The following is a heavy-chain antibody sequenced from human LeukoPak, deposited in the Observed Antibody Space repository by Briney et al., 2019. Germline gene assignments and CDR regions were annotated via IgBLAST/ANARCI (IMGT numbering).Heavy chain of an antibody. CDR2: ISGSGGST. D-gene: IGHD5-18*01. Sequence: GGSLRLSCAASGFTFSNYAMSWARLAPGKGLEWVSAISGSGGSTYYADSVKGRFTISRDNSKNTLYLQMNSLRAEDTAVYYCTKGTIWLPFDYWGQGTLVTVSS. CDR3: TKGTIWLPFDY. J-gene: IGHJ4*02. CDR1: GFTFSNYA. V-gene: IGHV3-23*01.